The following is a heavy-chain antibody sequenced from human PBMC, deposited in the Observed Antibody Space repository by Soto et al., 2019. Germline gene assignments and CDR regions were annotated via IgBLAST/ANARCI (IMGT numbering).Heavy chain of an antibody. CDR2: INNVGNT. CDR3: ARDYSVSGSYAPWFDP. Sequence: PGGSLRLSCAASGFTVSGPYMNLVRQAPGKGLEWVSIINNVGNTYYADSVKGRFTISRDTSKNTVYLQMSSLRAEDTAVYYCARDYSVSGSYAPWFDPWGQGTLVTVSS. D-gene: IGHD3-10*01. CDR1: GFTVSGPY. J-gene: IGHJ5*02. V-gene: IGHV3-66*01.